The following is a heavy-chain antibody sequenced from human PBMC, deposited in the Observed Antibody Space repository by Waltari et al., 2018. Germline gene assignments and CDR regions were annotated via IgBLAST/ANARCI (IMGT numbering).Heavy chain of an antibody. J-gene: IGHJ6*02. CDR2: VWDDESQK. D-gene: IGHD1-20*01. V-gene: IGHV3-33*01. Sequence: QVQLVESGGGVVQPGRSLRLSCAASGFTFSSYGMHWVRQAPGKGMGWVEVVWDDESQKYYADSLKGRFTISRDNSKNTLYLQMNSLRAEDTAVYYCARENNVGSSPADVWGQGTTVTVSS. CDR1: GFTFSSYG. CDR3: ARENNVGSSPADV.